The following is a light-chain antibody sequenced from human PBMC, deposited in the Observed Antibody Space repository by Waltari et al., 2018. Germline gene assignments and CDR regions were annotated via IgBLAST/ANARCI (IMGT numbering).Light chain of an antibody. J-gene: IGLJ3*02. CDR3: CSYAGRSTWV. CDR1: SSDVGSYKF. V-gene: IGLV2-23*01. Sequence: QSALTQPASVSGSPGQSITISCTGTSSDVGSYKFVPWYQQHPGKAPKPMIYEGTKRPSGVSNRFSGSKSGNTASLTISGLQAEDEADYYCCSYAGRSTWVFGGGTKLTVL. CDR2: EGT.